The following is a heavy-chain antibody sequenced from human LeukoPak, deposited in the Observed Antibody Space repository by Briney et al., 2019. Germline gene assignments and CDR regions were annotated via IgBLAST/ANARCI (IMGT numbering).Heavy chain of an antibody. J-gene: IGHJ4*02. Sequence: GGSLRLSCAASGFTFSTYGMNSVRQAPGKGLEWVSGIRYSGGSTYYADSVKGRFTISRDNSKNTLYLQMNSLRAEDTAVYYCAKVESTGDKTPLTVDYWGQGTLVTVSS. CDR2: IRYSGGST. CDR3: AKVESTGDKTPLTVDY. D-gene: IGHD5/OR15-5a*01. CDR1: GFTFSTYG. V-gene: IGHV3-23*01.